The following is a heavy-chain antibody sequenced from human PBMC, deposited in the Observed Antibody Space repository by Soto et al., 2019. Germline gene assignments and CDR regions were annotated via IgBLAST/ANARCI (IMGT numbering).Heavy chain of an antibody. D-gene: IGHD3-22*01. V-gene: IGHV3-30-3*01. CDR2: ISYDGSNK. Sequence: GGSLRLSCAASGFTFSSYAMHWVRQAPGKGLEWVAVISYDGSNKYYADSVKGRFTISRDNSKNTLYLQMNSLRAEDTAVYYCARDQPRNGYHYFDYWGQGTLVTVSS. CDR3: ARDQPRNGYHYFDY. CDR1: GFTFSSYA. J-gene: IGHJ4*02.